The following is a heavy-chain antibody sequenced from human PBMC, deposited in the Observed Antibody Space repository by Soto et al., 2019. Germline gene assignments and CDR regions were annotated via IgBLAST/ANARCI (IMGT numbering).Heavy chain of an antibody. V-gene: IGHV4-39*01. CDR1: SDCISSSSYY. CDR2: IYYSGST. J-gene: IGHJ6*03. Sequence: SDTLSLTFTVSSDCISSSSYYWVWIRQPPGKGLEWIGSIYYSGSTYYNPSLKSRVTISVDTSKNQFSLKLSSVTAADTAVYYCARLSQDFIGYYYYYYMDVWGKGTTVTV. D-gene: IGHD3-16*02. CDR3: ARLSQDFIGYYYYYYMDV.